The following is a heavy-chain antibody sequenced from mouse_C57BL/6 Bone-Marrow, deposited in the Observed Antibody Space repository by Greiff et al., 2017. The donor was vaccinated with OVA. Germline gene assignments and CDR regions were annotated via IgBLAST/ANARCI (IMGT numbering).Heavy chain of an antibody. Sequence: EVQGVESGGDLVKPGGSLKLSCAASGFTFSSYGMSWVRQTPDKRLEWVATISSGGSYTYYPDSVKGRFTISRDNAKNTLYLQMSSLKSEDTAMYYCARHHSNKRWYYFDYGGQGTTLTVSS. CDR2: ISSGGSYT. CDR1: GFTFSSYG. V-gene: IGHV5-6*01. J-gene: IGHJ2*01. D-gene: IGHD2-5*01. CDR3: ARHHSNKRWYYFDY.